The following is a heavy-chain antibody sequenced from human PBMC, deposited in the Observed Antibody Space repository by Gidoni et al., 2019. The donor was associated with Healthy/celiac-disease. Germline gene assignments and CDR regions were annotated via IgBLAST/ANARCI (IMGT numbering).Heavy chain of an antibody. CDR1: GFTCSRYG. CDR3: AKLSPYSRNAEDAFDI. V-gene: IGHV3-30*18. Sequence: QVQLVESGGGVVQPGRSLRLSCAASGFTCSRYGMHWVRQAPGKGLEWVAVISYDGSNKYYADSVKGRFTISRDNSKNTLYLQMNSLRAEDTAVYYCAKLSPYSRNAEDAFDIWGQGTMVTVSS. D-gene: IGHD4-4*01. J-gene: IGHJ3*02. CDR2: ISYDGSNK.